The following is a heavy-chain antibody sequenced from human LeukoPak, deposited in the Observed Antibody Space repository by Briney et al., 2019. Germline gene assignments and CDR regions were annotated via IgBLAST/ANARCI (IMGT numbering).Heavy chain of an antibody. J-gene: IGHJ1*01. CDR2: IKSDGST. V-gene: IGHV3-74*01. CDR1: GFTFSTYW. Sequence: GSLRLSCAASGFTFSTYWMHWVRQAPGEGLVWVSRIKSDGSTNYADSVKGRFTISRDNAKNTVSLQMNSLRPEDTGVYYCARAPSEIGGYYPEYFRHWGQGTLVTVSS. D-gene: IGHD3-22*01. CDR3: ARAPSEIGGYYPEYFRH.